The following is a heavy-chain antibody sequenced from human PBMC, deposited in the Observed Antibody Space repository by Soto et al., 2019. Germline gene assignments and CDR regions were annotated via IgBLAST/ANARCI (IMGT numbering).Heavy chain of an antibody. CDR2: VYYTGTT. J-gene: IGHJ4*02. Sequence: PSETLSLTCTVSGGSIGSYHWSWVLQPPGKGLEWIASVYYTGTTNYNPSLGSRVTISIDAPENQISLKLTSVTAADTAFYYCARDTVLTGMFDFWGQGTLVTVSS. V-gene: IGHV4-59*01. CDR3: ARDTVLTGMFDF. D-gene: IGHD4-17*01. CDR1: GGSIGSYH.